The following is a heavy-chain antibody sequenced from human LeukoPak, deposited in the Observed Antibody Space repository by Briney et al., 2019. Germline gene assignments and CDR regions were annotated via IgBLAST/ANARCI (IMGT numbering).Heavy chain of an antibody. D-gene: IGHD5-24*01. CDR3: ARFPFQEMAAFDI. V-gene: IGHV1-69*13. CDR2: IILIFGTA. J-gene: IGHJ3*02. Sequence: SVKVSCKASGGTFSSYAISWVRQAPGQGLEWMGGIILIFGTANYAQKFQGRVTITADESTSTAYMELSSLRSEDTAVYYCARFPFQEMAAFDIWGQGTMVTVSS. CDR1: GGTFSSYA.